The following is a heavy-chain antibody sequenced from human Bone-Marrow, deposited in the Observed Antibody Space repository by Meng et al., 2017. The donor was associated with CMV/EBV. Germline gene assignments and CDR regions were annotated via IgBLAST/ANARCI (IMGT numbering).Heavy chain of an antibody. Sequence: SETLSLTCTVSGGSISSGGYYWSWIRQHPGKGLEWIGYIYYSGSTYYNPSLKSRVTISVDTSKNQFSLKLSSVTAAETAVYYCARGLAPRITIFGVVPGSSLDYWAREPGSPSPQ. CDR2: IYYSGST. V-gene: IGHV4-31*03. CDR3: ARGLAPRITIFGVVPGSSLDY. J-gene: IGHJ4*02. D-gene: IGHD3-3*01. CDR1: GGSISSGGYY.